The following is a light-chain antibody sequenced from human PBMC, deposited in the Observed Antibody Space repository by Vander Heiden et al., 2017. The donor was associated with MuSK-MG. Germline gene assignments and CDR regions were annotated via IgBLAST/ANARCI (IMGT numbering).Light chain of an antibody. CDR1: QSISSY. CDR3: QQSYSTPPT. CDR2: AAY. Sequence: DIQMTQSPSSLSASVGDRVTITCRASQSISSYLNWYQQKPGKAPKPLIYAAYSLQSGVPSRFSGSGSGTDFTLTISSLQPEDFATYYCQQSYSTPPTFGQGTKVEIK. V-gene: IGKV1-39*01. J-gene: IGKJ2*01.